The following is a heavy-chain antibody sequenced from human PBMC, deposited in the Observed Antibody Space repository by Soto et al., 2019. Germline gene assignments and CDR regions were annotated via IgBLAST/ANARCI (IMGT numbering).Heavy chain of an antibody. CDR2: INPNSGGT. J-gene: IGHJ6*04. CDR1: GYTFTGYY. CDR3: ARGRSSSDYCFGSVNV. V-gene: IGHV1-2*04. Sequence: ASVKVSCKASGYTFTGYYMHWVRHAPGQGLEWMGWINPNSGGTNYAQKFQGWVTMTRDTSISTAYMELSRLRSDDTAVYYCARGRSSSDYCFGSVNVCGKGTTVTHAS. D-gene: IGHD6-6*01.